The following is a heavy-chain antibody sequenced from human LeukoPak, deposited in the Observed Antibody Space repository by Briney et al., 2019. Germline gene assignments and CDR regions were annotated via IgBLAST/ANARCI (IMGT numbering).Heavy chain of an antibody. J-gene: IGHJ4*02. V-gene: IGHV1-24*01. Sequence: ASVRVSCKVSGHTFSELPMYWVRQAPGKGLEWMGGFDPENDERLYAHQFRGRLTMTEDSSTDTAYMELSGLRSEDTAVYYCATEVTSIVPDYRGQGTLVTVSS. CDR1: GHTFSELP. CDR3: ATEVTSIVPDY. D-gene: IGHD2-21*01. CDR2: FDPENDER.